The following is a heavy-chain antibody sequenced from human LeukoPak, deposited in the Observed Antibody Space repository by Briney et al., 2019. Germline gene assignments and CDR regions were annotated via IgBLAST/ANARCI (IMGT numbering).Heavy chain of an antibody. D-gene: IGHD3-9*01. J-gene: IGHJ4*02. CDR1: GGSISSSSYY. CDR3: ARRGVRYFDWSHFDY. CDR2: IYYSGST. V-gene: IGHV4-39*01. Sequence: SETLSLTCTVSGGSISSSSYYWGWIRQPPGKGLEWIGSIYYSGSTYYNPSLKSRVTISVDTSKNQFSLKLSSVTAAGTAVYYCARRGVRYFDWSHFDYWGQGTLVTVSS.